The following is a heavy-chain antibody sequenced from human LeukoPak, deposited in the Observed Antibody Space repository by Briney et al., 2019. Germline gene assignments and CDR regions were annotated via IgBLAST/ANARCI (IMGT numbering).Heavy chain of an antibody. D-gene: IGHD3-22*01. CDR2: ISYDGSNK. Sequence: PGGSLRLSCAASGFTFSSYGMHWVRQAPGKGLEWVAVISYDGSNKYYADSVKGRFTISRDNSNNTLYLQMNSLRAEDTVVYYCAKGSRSSGHYSDYWGQGTLVTVSS. J-gene: IGHJ4*02. V-gene: IGHV3-30*18. CDR3: AKGSRSSGHYSDY. CDR1: GFTFSSYG.